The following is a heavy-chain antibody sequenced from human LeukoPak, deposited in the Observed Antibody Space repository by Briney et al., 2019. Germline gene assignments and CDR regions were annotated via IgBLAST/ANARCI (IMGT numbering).Heavy chain of an antibody. CDR2: IGHTGTT. V-gene: IGHV4-34*01. J-gene: IGHJ3*02. D-gene: IGHD3-9*01. CDR1: GGSFSDYY. CDR3: ARGLVPILQYPPLDGLDI. Sequence: PSETLSLTCSVYGGSFSDYYWNWIRQSPAKGREWSGEIGHTGTTNYNPSLRGRVTMSVDTSTNRFSLRLASVTAADTAVYYCARGLVPILQYPPLDGLDIWDQGTVVTVSS.